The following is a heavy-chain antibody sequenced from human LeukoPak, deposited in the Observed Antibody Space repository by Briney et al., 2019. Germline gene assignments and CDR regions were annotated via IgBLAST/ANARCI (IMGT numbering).Heavy chain of an antibody. V-gene: IGHV1-46*03. D-gene: IGHD1-26*01. Sequence: ASVKVSCKASGYTFTSYYMHWVRQVPGQGLEWMGIINPSGGSTSYAQKFQGRVTMTRDTSTSTVYMELSSLRSEDTAVYYCARRFRVGATPPAFDIWGQGTMVTVSS. CDR1: GYTFTSYY. CDR3: ARRFRVGATPPAFDI. J-gene: IGHJ3*02. CDR2: INPSGGST.